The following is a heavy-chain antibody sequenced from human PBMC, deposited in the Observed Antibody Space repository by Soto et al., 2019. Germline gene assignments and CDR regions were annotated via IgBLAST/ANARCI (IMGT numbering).Heavy chain of an antibody. D-gene: IGHD3-10*01. J-gene: IGHJ6*02. CDR1: GFTFTSSP. CDR3: AVHYGSASYYYYGMDV. Sequence: SVKVSCKASGFTFTSSPVQWVRQARGQRLEWIGWIVVGSGNTNYAQKFQERVTITRDMSTSTAYMELSSLRSEDTAVYYCAVHYGSASYYYYGMDVWGQGTTVTVSS. CDR2: IVVGSGNT. V-gene: IGHV1-58*01.